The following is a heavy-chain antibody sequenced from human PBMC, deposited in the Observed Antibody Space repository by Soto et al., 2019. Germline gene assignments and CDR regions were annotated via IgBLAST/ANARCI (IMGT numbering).Heavy chain of an antibody. Sequence: ASVKVSCKASGYTFTGYYMHWVRQAPGQGLEWMGWINPNSGGTNYAQKFQGWVTMTRDTSISTAYMELSRLRSDDTAVYYCARGHPLRFLEWSKFDFDYWGQGTLVTVSS. CDR3: ARGHPLRFLEWSKFDFDY. CDR1: GYTFTGYY. CDR2: INPNSGGT. D-gene: IGHD3-3*01. J-gene: IGHJ4*02. V-gene: IGHV1-2*04.